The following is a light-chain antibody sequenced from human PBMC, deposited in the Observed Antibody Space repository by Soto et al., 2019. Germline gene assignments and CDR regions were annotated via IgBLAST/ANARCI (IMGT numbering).Light chain of an antibody. Sequence: EILLTQSPGTLSLSPGERATLSCRASQGLSSRNLAWYQQKPGQAPRLLIYGASSRATGLPDRFSGSGSGTDFTLTISRLEPEDFAVYYCQQYGTSSLFGQGTRLEIK. CDR2: GAS. J-gene: IGKJ5*01. V-gene: IGKV3-20*01. CDR1: QGLSSRN. CDR3: QQYGTSSL.